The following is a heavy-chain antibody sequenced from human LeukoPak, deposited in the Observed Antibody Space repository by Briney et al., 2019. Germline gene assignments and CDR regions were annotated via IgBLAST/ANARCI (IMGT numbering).Heavy chain of an antibody. Sequence: GESLKISCEVSGYTFTSYWIGWVRQMPGKGLEWMGIIYPGDSDTRYSPSFQGQVTISADKSITTAYLQWSSLKASDTAMYYCAIQWGSGGYDYWGQGTLVTVSS. V-gene: IGHV5-51*01. CDR3: AIQWGSGGYDY. CDR1: GYTFTSYW. D-gene: IGHD1-26*01. J-gene: IGHJ4*02. CDR2: IYPGDSDT.